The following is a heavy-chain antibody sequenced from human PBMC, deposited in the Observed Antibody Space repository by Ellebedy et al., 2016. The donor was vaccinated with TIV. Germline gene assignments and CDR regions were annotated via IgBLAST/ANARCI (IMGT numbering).Heavy chain of an antibody. CDR3: ARDGAYNYDTYWYFDL. CDR1: GFTFSNSN. J-gene: IGHJ2*01. D-gene: IGHD5-18*01. Sequence: GGSLRLSCEASGFTFSNSNLNWVRQAPGKGLEWVSYISTGSRNIYYADSVKGRSTISRDNAKNSLYLHMNSLRDEDTAVYYCARDGAYNYDTYWYFDLWGRGTLVTVSS. CDR2: ISTGSRNI. V-gene: IGHV3-48*02.